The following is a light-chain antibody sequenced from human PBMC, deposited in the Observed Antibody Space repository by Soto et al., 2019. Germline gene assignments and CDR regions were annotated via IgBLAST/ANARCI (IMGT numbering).Light chain of an antibody. CDR1: QSVRSS. CDR2: DAS. Sequence: EIVMTQSPATLSVSPGERATLSCRASQSVRSSLAWFQQKPGQAPRLLIYDASTRATGIPARFSGSGSGTEFTLTISSLQSEDFAVYYCQQHDNSPWMFGQGTKVDNK. CDR3: QQHDNSPWM. V-gene: IGKV3-15*01. J-gene: IGKJ1*01.